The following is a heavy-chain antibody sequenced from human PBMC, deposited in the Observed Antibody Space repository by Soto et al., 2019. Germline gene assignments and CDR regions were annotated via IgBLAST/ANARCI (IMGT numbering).Heavy chain of an antibody. J-gene: IGHJ4*02. CDR1: GFSFGSYA. D-gene: IGHD3-3*01. CDR3: AKLLYDFWSGVYYFDY. CDR2: ISGSDGKT. Sequence: GGSLRLSCVASGFSFGSYALTWVRQAPGKGLEWVSTISGSDGKTFYADAVKGRFSISRDISQSTLYLQMNSLRADDTAVYYCAKLLYDFWSGVYYFDYWGQGTLVTVSS. V-gene: IGHV3-23*01.